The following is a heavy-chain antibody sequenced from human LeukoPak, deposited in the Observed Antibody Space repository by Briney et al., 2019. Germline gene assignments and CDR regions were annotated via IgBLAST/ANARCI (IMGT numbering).Heavy chain of an antibody. CDR3: ARGGSGSYHSWFDP. CDR2: IYHSGST. Sequence: SETLSLTCTVSGYSINSGYYWGWIRQPPGKGLEWIGTIYHSGSTYYNPSLKSRVTISVDTSKNQFSLKLSSVTAADTAVYYCARGGSGSYHSWFDPWGQGTLVTVSS. D-gene: IGHD3-10*01. V-gene: IGHV4-38-2*02. J-gene: IGHJ5*02. CDR1: GYSINSGYY.